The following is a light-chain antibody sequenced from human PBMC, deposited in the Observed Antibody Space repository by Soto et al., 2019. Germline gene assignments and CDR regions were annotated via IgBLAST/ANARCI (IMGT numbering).Light chain of an antibody. J-gene: IGLJ2*01. V-gene: IGLV1-44*01. Sequence: QSVLTQPPSASGTPGQTVTISCSGSSSNIGSNTVNWYQQLPGTAPKLLMHTNNQRPSGVPDRFSGSKSGTSASLAISGLQAEDEADYYCAAWDDSLSGCVFGGGTKLTVL. CDR2: TNN. CDR3: AAWDDSLSGCV. CDR1: SSNIGSNT.